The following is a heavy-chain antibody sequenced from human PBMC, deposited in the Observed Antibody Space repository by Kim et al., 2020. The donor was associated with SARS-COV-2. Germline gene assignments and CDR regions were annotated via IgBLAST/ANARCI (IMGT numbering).Heavy chain of an antibody. Sequence: ASVKVSCKASGNTFTSYGISWVRQAPGQGLEWMGWISAYNGNTNYAQKLQGRVTMTTDTSTSTAYMELRSLRSDDTAVYYCARKGIGTMVRGVINGMDVWGQGTTVTVSS. V-gene: IGHV1-18*01. D-gene: IGHD3-10*01. J-gene: IGHJ6*02. CDR1: GNTFTSYG. CDR2: ISAYNGNT. CDR3: ARKGIGTMVRGVINGMDV.